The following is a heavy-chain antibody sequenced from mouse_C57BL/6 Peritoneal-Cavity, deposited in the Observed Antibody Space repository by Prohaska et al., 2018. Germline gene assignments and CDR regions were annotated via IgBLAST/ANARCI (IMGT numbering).Heavy chain of an antibody. J-gene: IGHJ3*01. Sequence: EVKLEESGGGLVQPGGSMKLSCVASGFTFSNYWMNWVRQSPEKGLEWVAQIRLKSDNYATHYAEAVKGRFTISRDDSKSSVYLQMNNVRAEDTGIYYCTRFAYWGQGTLVTVSA. CDR1: GFTFSNYW. CDR3: TRFAY. V-gene: IGHV6-3*01. CDR2: IRLKSDNYAT.